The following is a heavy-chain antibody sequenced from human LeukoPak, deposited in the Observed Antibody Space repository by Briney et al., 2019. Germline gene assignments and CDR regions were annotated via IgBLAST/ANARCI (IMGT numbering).Heavy chain of an antibody. CDR1: GFTFSSYW. CDR2: INPGGSSI. J-gene: IGHJ4*02. CDR3: ARSNQADDY. D-gene: IGHD1-14*01. V-gene: IGHV3-74*01. Sequence: GGSLRLSCAASGFTFSSYWMPWVRHVTGKGLVWVARINPGGSSITYADSVKGRFTISRDNAKNTLYLQMDSLRAEDTGVYYCARSNQADDYWGQGTLVTVSS.